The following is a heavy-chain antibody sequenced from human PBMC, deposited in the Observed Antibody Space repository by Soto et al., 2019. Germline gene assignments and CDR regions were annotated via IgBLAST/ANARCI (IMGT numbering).Heavy chain of an antibody. J-gene: IGHJ4*02. D-gene: IGHD2-2*01. CDR1: GYTFTSYG. CDR3: ARDRWIVVVPAAMEPDY. V-gene: IGHV1-18*01. Sequence: ASVKVSCKASGYTFTSYGISWVRQAPGQGLEWMGWISAYNGNTNYAQKLQGRVTMTTDTSTSTAYMELRSLRSDDTAVYYCARDRWIVVVPAAMEPDYWGQGTLVTVSS. CDR2: ISAYNGNT.